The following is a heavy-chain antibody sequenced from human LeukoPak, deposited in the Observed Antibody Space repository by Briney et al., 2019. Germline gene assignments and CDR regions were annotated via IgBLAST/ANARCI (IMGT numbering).Heavy chain of an antibody. J-gene: IGHJ5*02. Sequence: SETLSLTCTVSGNSTSSGDNYWIWIRQPAGKGLEWIVRIYTSGSTNYNTSHKSRVTIPGDTSKNPFSLKLSSVTAADTAVYYCARDRGSSWYKEGPGWFDPWGQGTLVTVSS. D-gene: IGHD6-13*01. CDR3: ARDRGSSWYKEGPGWFDP. V-gene: IGHV4-61*02. CDR1: GNSTSSGDNY. CDR2: IYTSGST.